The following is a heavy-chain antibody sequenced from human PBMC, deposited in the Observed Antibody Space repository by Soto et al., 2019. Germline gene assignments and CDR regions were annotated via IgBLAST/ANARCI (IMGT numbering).Heavy chain of an antibody. J-gene: IGHJ4*02. CDR3: ARQADYNILTGYFYYFDY. Sequence: GQFLKVPCKAAEDSCTDLWIGCVSQMPGKGLEWMGIIYPGDSDARYSPSFQGQVTISVDTSINTAFLRWNSLTASDTAMYYCARQADYNILTGYFYYFDYWGQGSLVTVSS. D-gene: IGHD3-9*01. V-gene: IGHV5-51*01. CDR1: EDSCTDLW. CDR2: IYPGDSDA.